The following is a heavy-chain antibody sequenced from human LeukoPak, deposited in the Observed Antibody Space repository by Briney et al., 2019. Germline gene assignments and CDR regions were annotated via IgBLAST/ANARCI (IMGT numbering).Heavy chain of an antibody. J-gene: IGHJ4*02. D-gene: IGHD6-6*01. CDR3: ARGKGYTTSSRHRGIDN. Sequence: SETLSLTCTVSGGSITNYFWTWIRQPPGKGLEWIGYIYFTTGRFYYNPALKSRVSMSLDTSRSQFSLKLRSVTAADTAVYYCARGKGYTTSSRHRGIDNWGQGTLVTVSS. V-gene: IGHV4-4*08. CDR1: GGSITNYF. CDR2: IYFTTGRF.